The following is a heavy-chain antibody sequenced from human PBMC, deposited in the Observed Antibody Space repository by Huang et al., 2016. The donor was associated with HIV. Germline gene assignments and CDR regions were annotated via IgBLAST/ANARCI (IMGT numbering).Heavy chain of an antibody. V-gene: IGHV7-4-1*02. CDR1: GYTFTTYS. CDR3: ARYRLTGTFLDS. Sequence: QVQLVQSGSELRKPGASVKVSCKASGYTFTTYSLIWVRQAPGQGLEWMGWINTKTGNPTYAQGFTGRFVFSLDTTVNTAYLQISSLKTDDTAKYFCARYRLTGTFLDSWGQGTQVTVSS. CDR2: INTKTGNP. D-gene: IGHD3-9*01. J-gene: IGHJ4*02.